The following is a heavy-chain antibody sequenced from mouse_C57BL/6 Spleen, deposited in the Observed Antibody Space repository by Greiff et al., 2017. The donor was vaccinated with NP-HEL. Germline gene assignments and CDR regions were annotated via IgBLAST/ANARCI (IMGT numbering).Heavy chain of an antibody. V-gene: IGHV1-69*01. CDR3: ARTDYGSSYVIFAY. D-gene: IGHD1-1*01. CDR2: IDPSDSYT. CDR1: GYTFTSYW. Sequence: QVQLKQPGAELVMPGASVKLSCKASGYTFTSYWMHWVKQRPGQGLEWIGEIDPSDSYTNYNQKFKGKSTLTVDKSSSTAYMQLSSLTSEDSAVYYCARTDYGSSYVIFAYWGQGTLVTVSA. J-gene: IGHJ3*01.